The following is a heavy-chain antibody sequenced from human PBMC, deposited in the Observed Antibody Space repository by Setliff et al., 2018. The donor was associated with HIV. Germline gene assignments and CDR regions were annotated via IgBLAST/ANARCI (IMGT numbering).Heavy chain of an antibody. CDR3: ARLTRITTAGH. CDR2: INHSGST. J-gene: IGHJ4*02. D-gene: IGHD6-13*01. Sequence: SETLSLTCAVYGGSLSGYYWSWIRQPPGKGLEWFGEINHSGSTNYNPSLKSRVTISVDTSKNQFSLKVTSVTAADTAVYCARLTRITTAGHWGQGTLVTVSS. CDR1: GGSLSGYY. V-gene: IGHV4-34*01.